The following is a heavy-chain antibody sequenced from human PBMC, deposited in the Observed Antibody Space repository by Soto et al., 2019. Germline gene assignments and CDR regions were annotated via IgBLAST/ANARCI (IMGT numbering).Heavy chain of an antibody. J-gene: IGHJ6*02. V-gene: IGHV3-66*01. CDR1: GFTVSSNY. CDR3: AREETLSYYYGMDV. CDR2: IYSGGST. Sequence: EVQLVESGGGLVQPGGSLRLSCEASGFTVSSNYMSWVRQAPGKGLEWVSVIYSGGSTFYADSVKGRFTISRDNSKNTLYLQMNSLRAEDTAVYYCAREETLSYYYGMDVWGQGTTVTVSS.